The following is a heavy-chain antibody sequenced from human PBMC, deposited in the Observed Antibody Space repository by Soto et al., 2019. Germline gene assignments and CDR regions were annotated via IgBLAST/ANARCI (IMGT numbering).Heavy chain of an antibody. J-gene: IGHJ5*02. CDR1: GGTFSSYA. CDR2: IIPIFGTA. V-gene: IGHV1-69*01. Sequence: QVQLVQSGAEVKKPGSSVKVSCKASGGTFSSYAISWVRQAPGQGLEWMGGIIPIFGTANYAQKFQGRVTITADESTSTAYMELSSLRSEDTAVYYCARDHWDYVGNSEDHWFDPWGQGTLVTVSS. CDR3: ARDHWDYVGNSEDHWFDP. D-gene: IGHD4-17*01.